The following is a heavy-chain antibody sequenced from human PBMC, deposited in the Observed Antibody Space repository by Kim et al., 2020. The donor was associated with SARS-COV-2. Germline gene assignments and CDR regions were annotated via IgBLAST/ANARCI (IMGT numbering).Heavy chain of an antibody. J-gene: IGHJ3*02. CDR1: GGSISSSSYY. CDR2: IYYSGST. D-gene: IGHD2-2*01. Sequence: SETLSLTCTVSGGSISSSSYYWGWIRQPPGKGLEWIGSIYYSGSTYYNPSLKSRVTISVDTSKNQFSLKLSSVTAADTAVYYCARLEERVPSWGDAFDIWGQGTMVTVSS. V-gene: IGHV4-39*01. CDR3: ARLEERVPSWGDAFDI.